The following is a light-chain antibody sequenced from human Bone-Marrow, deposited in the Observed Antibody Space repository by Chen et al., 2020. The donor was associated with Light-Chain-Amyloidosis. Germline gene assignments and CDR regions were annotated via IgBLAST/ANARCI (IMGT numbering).Light chain of an antibody. CDR1: SSDVGGDNH. J-gene: IGLJ1*01. CDR2: VVT. Sequence: QSALTQPASVSGSPGQSITISCTGTSSDVGGDNHVSWYPQHPDKAPKLMIYVVTNRPSWVPDRFSRSKSDNTASLTISGLQTEDEADYFCSSYTITNTLVFGSGTRVTVL. V-gene: IGLV2-14*01. CDR3: SSYTITNTLV.